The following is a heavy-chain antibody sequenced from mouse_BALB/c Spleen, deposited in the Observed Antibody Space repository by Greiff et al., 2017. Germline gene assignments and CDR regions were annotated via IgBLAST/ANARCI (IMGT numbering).Heavy chain of an antibody. D-gene: IGHD1-1*01. CDR1: GFYIKDTY. J-gene: IGHJ3*01. CDR3: ARRGFGYGSSYDAWFAY. V-gene: IGHV14-3*02. Sequence: EVKLVESGAELVKPGASVKLSCTASGFYIKDTYMHWVKQRPEQGLEWIGRIDPANGNTKYDPKFQGKATITADTSSNTAYLQLSSLTSEDTAVYYCARRGFGYGSSYDAWFAYWGQGTLVTVSA. CDR2: IDPANGNT.